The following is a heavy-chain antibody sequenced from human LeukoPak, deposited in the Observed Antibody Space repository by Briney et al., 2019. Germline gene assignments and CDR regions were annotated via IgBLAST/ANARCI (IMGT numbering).Heavy chain of an antibody. V-gene: IGHV4-61*01. CDR1: GGSVSSGSYY. D-gene: IGHD2-15*01. CDR2: IYYSGST. J-gene: IGHJ2*01. Sequence: KPSETLSLTCTVSGGSVSSGSYYWSWIRQPPGKGLEWIGYIYYSGSTNYNPSLKSRVTISVDTSKNQFSLKLTSVTAADTAVYYCARDPPGRSFRYWYFDLWGRGTLVTVSS. CDR3: ARDPPGRSFRYWYFDL.